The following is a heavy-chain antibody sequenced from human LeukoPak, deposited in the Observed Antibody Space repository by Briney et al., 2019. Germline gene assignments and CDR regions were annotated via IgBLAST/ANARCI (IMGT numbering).Heavy chain of an antibody. D-gene: IGHD6-6*01. V-gene: IGHV1-2*02. CDR1: GYTFTGYY. Sequence: ASVKVSCKASGYTFTGYYMHWVRQAPGQGLEWMGWINPNSGGTNYAQKFQGRVTMTRDTSISTAYMELSRLRSDDTAVYYCARGPTSPSIAARPYYYYYYHVDVWGKGTTVTVSS. J-gene: IGHJ6*03. CDR2: INPNSGGT. CDR3: ARGPTSPSIAARPYYYYYYHVDV.